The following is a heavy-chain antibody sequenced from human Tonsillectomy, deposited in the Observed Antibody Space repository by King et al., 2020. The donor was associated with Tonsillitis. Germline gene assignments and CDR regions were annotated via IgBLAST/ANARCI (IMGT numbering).Heavy chain of an antibody. Sequence: QLQESGPGLVKPSETLSLTCTVSGGSISSYYWGWIRQPAGKGLEWIGRIYTSGSTNYNPSLKSRVTMSVDTSKNQFSLKLSSVTAADTAVYYCAREGFLGYCTNGVCYTNWYFDLWGRGTLVTVSS. D-gene: IGHD2-8*01. CDR3: AREGFLGYCTNGVCYTNWYFDL. J-gene: IGHJ2*01. V-gene: IGHV4-4*07. CDR2: IYTSGST. CDR1: GGSISSYY.